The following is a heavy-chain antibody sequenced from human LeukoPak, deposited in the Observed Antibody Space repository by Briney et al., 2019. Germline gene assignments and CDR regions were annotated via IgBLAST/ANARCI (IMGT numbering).Heavy chain of an antibody. CDR3: ARGGGDYIWGSYRQTYFDY. J-gene: IGHJ4*02. V-gene: IGHV4-34*01. CDR2: INHSGST. Sequence: SSETLSLTCAVYGGSFSGYYWSWIRQPPGKGLEWIGEINHSGSTNYNPSLKSRVTISVDTSKNQFSLKLSSVTAADTAVYYCARGGGDYIWGSYRQTYFDYWGQGTLVTVSS. D-gene: IGHD3-16*02. CDR1: GGSFSGYY.